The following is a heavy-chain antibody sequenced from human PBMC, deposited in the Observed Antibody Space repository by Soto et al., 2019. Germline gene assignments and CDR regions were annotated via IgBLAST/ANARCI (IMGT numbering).Heavy chain of an antibody. J-gene: IGHJ6*02. Sequence: SETLSLTCAVYGGSFSGCYWSWIRQPPGKGLEWIGEINHSGSTNYNPSLKSRVTISVDTSKNQFSLKLSSVTAADTAVYYCARGPRYYDSSGYYPLKHYYYYYGMDVWGQGTTVTVSS. CDR2: INHSGST. D-gene: IGHD3-22*01. CDR1: GGSFSGCY. CDR3: ARGPRYYDSSGYYPLKHYYYYYGMDV. V-gene: IGHV4-34*01.